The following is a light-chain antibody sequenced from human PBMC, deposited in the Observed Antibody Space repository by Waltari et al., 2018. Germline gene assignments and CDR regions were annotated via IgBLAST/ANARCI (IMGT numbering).Light chain of an antibody. V-gene: IGKV3-20*01. CDR1: QSVSSY. Sequence: EIVLTQSPGTLSLSPGERATLSCRASQSVSSYLAWYQQRPGQAPRLLIYAASSRATGIPDKFSGSGSGTDVTLTISRVEPEDFAMYYCQQYGSSPRTFGQGTKLEI. CDR3: QQYGSSPRT. CDR2: AAS. J-gene: IGKJ2*01.